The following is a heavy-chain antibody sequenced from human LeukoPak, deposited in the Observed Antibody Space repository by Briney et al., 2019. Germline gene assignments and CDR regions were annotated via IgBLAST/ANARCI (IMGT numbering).Heavy chain of an antibody. D-gene: IGHD6-19*01. CDR3: ARAGLQQWLSFDN. Sequence: GGSLRLSCAASGFTVSSNYMSWVRQASGKGLEWVSVIYSGGSTYYADSVKGRCTISRDNAKNTLYLQMNSLRAEDTAVYYCARAGLQQWLSFDNWGQGTLVTVST. CDR2: IYSGGST. J-gene: IGHJ4*02. V-gene: IGHV3-53*01. CDR1: GFTVSSNY.